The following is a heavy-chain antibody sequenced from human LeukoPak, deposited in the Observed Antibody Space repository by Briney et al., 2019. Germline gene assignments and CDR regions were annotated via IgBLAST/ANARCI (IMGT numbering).Heavy chain of an antibody. CDR2: MNPNSGNT. CDR1: GYTLTSYD. D-gene: IGHD3-3*01. V-gene: IGHV1-8*01. CDR3: ARGDFWSGIPFDY. Sequence: ASVKVSCKASGYTLTSYDINWVRQATGQGLEWMGWMNPNSGNTGYAQKFQGRVTMTRNTSISTAYMELSSLRSEDTAVYYCARGDFWSGIPFDYWGQGTLVTVSS. J-gene: IGHJ4*02.